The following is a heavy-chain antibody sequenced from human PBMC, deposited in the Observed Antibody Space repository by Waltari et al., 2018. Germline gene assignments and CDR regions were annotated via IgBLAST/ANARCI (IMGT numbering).Heavy chain of an antibody. CDR3: GRAASGTYSPDH. CDR1: AFTFSDYA. V-gene: IGHV3-74*03. CDR2: IRSDESHN. J-gene: IGHJ4*02. D-gene: IGHD1-26*01. Sequence: EVHLVESGGGLVQPGGSLTLSCAGSAFTFSDYAFHWVRQSPGKGLEWVSRIRSDESHNTYGDSLKGRFIISRDNAKNTVYLQMTSLTLDDTAMYYCGRAASGTYSPDHWGRGTLVTVSS.